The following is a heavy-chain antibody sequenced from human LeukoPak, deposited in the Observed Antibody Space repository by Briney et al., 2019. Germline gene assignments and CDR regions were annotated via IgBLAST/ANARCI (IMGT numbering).Heavy chain of an antibody. V-gene: IGHV3-48*03. J-gene: IGHJ4*02. CDR1: GFTFSSYE. CDR2: ICGSGSAI. D-gene: IGHD6-19*01. CDR3: ARRLGIAVAYDY. Sequence: GGSLRLSCAASGFTFSSYEMNWVRQAPGKGLEWVSYICGSGSAIYYADSVKGRFTISRDNAKHSLYLQMNSLRAEDTAVYYCARRLGIAVAYDYWGQGTLVTVSS.